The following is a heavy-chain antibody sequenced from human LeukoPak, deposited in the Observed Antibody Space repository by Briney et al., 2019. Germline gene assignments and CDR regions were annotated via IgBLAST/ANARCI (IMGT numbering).Heavy chain of an antibody. CDR2: ISYDGSNK. J-gene: IGHJ4*02. CDR1: GFTFSSYG. Sequence: PGGSLRLSCAASGFTFSSYGMHWVRQAPGKGLEWVAVISYDGSNKYYADSVKGRFTISRDNSKNTLYLQMNSLRAEDTAVYYCARGIFAKAGYYVAYYFDYWGQGTLVTVSS. V-gene: IGHV3-30*03. D-gene: IGHD1-26*01. CDR3: ARGIFAKAGYYVAYYFDY.